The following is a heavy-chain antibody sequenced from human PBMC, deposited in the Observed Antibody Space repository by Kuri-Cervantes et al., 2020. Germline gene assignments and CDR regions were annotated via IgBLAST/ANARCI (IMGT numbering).Heavy chain of an antibody. CDR3: ARAPPDSSSWYQPSYYYYGMDV. CDR2: IGTAGDT. V-gene: IGHV3-13*01. Sequence: GESLKISCAASGFTFSTYSMNWVRQATGKGLEWVSAIGTAGDTYYPGSVKGRFTISRENAKNSLYLQMNSLRAGDTAVYYCARAPPDSSSWYQPSYYYYGMDVWGQGTTVTVSS. J-gene: IGHJ6*02. CDR1: GFTFSTYS. D-gene: IGHD6-13*01.